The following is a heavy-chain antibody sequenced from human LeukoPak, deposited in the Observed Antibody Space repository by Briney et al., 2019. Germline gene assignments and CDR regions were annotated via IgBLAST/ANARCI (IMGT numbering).Heavy chain of an antibody. Sequence: SETLSLTCTVSGGSISSYYWSWIRQPPGKGLEWIGYVYYSGSTNYNPSLKSRVTISVDTSKNQFSLKLSSVTAADTAVYYCTAGAYDSSGIDYWGQGTLVTVSS. CDR3: TAGAYDSSGIDY. CDR2: VYYSGST. CDR1: GGSISSYY. V-gene: IGHV4-59*08. J-gene: IGHJ4*02. D-gene: IGHD3-22*01.